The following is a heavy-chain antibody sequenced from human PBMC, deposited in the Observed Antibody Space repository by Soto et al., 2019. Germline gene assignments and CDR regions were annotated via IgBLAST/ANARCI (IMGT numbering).Heavy chain of an antibody. V-gene: IGHV3-74*03. J-gene: IGHJ3*02. Sequence: EVQLVESGGDLVRPGGSLRLSCAASGFTFSGHWMHWVRQVPGKGLEWVSRVNKDGGTSAYADSVKGRVTISRENAKKTLYLQMSGLRAEDAAVYYCAREAGYCIRTSCYRRAFDTWGQGTTVSVSS. CDR1: GFTFSGHW. CDR3: AREAGYCIRTSCYRRAFDT. D-gene: IGHD2-2*01. CDR2: VNKDGGTS.